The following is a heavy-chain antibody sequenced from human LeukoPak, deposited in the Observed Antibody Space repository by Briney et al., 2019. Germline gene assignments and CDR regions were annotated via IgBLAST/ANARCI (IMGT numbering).Heavy chain of an antibody. CDR2: IYTDGRST. J-gene: IGHJ4*02. V-gene: IGHV3-74*01. CDR1: GFPFSNYW. CDR3: ARVSGYDYVWGSYRPYYFDY. D-gene: IGHD3-16*02. Sequence: GGSLRLSCAGSGFPFSNYWMHWVRQAPGKGLVWVARIYTDGRSTHYADSVKGRFTISRDNAKNMLYLQMNSLRAEDTAVYYCARVSGYDYVWGSYRPYYFDYWGQGTLVTVSS.